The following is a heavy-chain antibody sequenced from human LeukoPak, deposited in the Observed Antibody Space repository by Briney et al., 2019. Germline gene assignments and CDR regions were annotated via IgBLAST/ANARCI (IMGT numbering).Heavy chain of an antibody. V-gene: IGHV3-23*01. CDR2: ISDSSGST. Sequence: PGGSLRLSCATSGFTFSNYAMTWVRQAPGKGLEWVSAISDSSGSTYYADSVKGRFTIYRDNSKNTLFLQMNSLRADDTAVYFCAKGITAAGSDYYAMDVWGHGTTVTVSS. CDR3: AKGITAAGSDYYAMDV. D-gene: IGHD6-13*01. CDR1: GFTFSNYA. J-gene: IGHJ6*02.